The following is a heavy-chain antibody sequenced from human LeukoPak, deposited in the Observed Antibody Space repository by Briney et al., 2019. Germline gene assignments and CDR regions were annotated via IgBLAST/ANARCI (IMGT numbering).Heavy chain of an antibody. CDR3: AREWVGAKGFDY. CDR2: INPSGGST. D-gene: IGHD1-26*01. Sequence: ASVKVSCKASGYTFTSYYMHWVRQAPGQGLEWMGIINPSGGSTSYAQKFQGRVTMTRDMSTSTVYMELSSLRSEDTAVYYCAREWVGAKGFDYWGQGTLVTVSS. CDR1: GYTFTSYY. J-gene: IGHJ4*02. V-gene: IGHV1-46*01.